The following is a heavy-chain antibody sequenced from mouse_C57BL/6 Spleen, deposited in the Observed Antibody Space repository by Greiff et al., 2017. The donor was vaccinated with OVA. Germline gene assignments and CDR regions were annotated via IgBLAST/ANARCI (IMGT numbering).Heavy chain of an antibody. CDR1: GYTFTSYW. CDR2: IDPSDSYT. CDR3: ASSCSSPFAY. Sequence: QVQLQQPGAELVMPGASVKLSCKASGYTFTSYWMHWEKQRPGQGLEWIGEIDPSDSYTNYNQKFKGKSTLTVDKSSSTAYMQLSSLTSEDSAVYYCASSCSSPFAYWGQGTMVTVSA. D-gene: IGHD1-1*01. V-gene: IGHV1-69*01. J-gene: IGHJ3*01.